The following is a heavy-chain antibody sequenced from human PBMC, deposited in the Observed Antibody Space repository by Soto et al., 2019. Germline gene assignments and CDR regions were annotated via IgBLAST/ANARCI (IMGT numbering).Heavy chain of an antibody. CDR3: AGGDYYHSSGYYFYYYTMDV. CDR2: VYYGGST. J-gene: IGHJ6*02. CDR1: GGSIRSSSYY. V-gene: IGHV4-39*01. Sequence: PSETLCLTCTVAGGSIRSSSYYWGWIRQPPGKGLEWIGNVYYGGSTYYNPSLKSRVTISVETSKSQFSLKLSSVTAADTAVYYCAGGDYYHSSGYYFYYYTMDVWGQGTTVTVSS. D-gene: IGHD3-22*01.